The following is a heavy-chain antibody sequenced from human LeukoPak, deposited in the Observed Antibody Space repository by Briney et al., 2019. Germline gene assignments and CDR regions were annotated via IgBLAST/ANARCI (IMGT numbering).Heavy chain of an antibody. Sequence: PGGSLRLSCAASGFTFSNHAMSWVRQAPGKGLEWVSAIVGGDGSTYYADSVKGRFTISRDNSNNTLYLQMNSLRAEDTAVYYCAKHSGRRLSGDYPSDYWGQGTLVSVSS. D-gene: IGHD1-26*01. V-gene: IGHV3-23*01. CDR1: GFTFSNHA. CDR3: AKHSGRRLSGDYPSDY. J-gene: IGHJ4*02. CDR2: IVGGDGST.